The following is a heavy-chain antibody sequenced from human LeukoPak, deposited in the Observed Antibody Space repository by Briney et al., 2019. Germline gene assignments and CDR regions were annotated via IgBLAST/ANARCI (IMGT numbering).Heavy chain of an antibody. CDR3: ARFPSGGSYYDY. Sequence: ASVTVSCTASGYTLTSYYMHWVRQAPGQGLEWMGIINPSGGSTSYAQKFQGRVTMTRDTSTSTVYMELSSLRSEDTAVYYCARFPSGGSYYDYWGQGTLVTVSS. J-gene: IGHJ4*02. CDR2: INPSGGST. CDR1: GYTLTSYY. D-gene: IGHD2-15*01. V-gene: IGHV1-46*01.